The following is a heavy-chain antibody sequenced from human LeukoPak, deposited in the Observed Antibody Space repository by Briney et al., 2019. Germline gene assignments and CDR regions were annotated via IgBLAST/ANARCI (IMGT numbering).Heavy chain of an antibody. J-gene: IGHJ6*02. D-gene: IGHD4-17*01. CDR2: ISGNGLST. CDR3: VREGGPPRFGDYVLSDDYFGMDV. CDR1: GFTFKSYP. Sequence: GGSLRLSCAASGFTFKSYPMHWVRQAPGKGLEDVSAISGNGLSTYYANSVKGRFTISRDDSKNTLYLQMGSLRGDDTAVYYCVREGGPPRFGDYVLSDDYFGMDVWGPGTTVTVSS. V-gene: IGHV3-64*01.